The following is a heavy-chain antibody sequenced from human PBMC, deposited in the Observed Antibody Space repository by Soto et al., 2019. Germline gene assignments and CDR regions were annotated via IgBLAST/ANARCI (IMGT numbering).Heavy chain of an antibody. V-gene: IGHV3-23*01. D-gene: IGHD3-9*01. CDR3: AKPASSTYYDILTGYYDY. J-gene: IGHJ4*02. Sequence: EVQLLESGGGLVQPGGSLRLSCAASGFTFSSYAMSWVRQAPGKGLEWVSAISGSGGSTYYADSVKGRFTISRDNSKNTLYLQMHSLSAEYTAVYYCAKPASSTYYDILTGYYDYWGQGTLVTVSS. CDR2: ISGSGGST. CDR1: GFTFSSYA.